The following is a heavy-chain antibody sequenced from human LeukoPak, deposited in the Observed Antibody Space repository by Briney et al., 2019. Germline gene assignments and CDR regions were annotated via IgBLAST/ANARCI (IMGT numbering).Heavy chain of an antibody. CDR3: ARYSSSWYGNAVFDY. D-gene: IGHD6-13*01. Sequence: ASVKVSCKASGYTFTGYYMHWVRQAPGQGLEWRGWINPNSGGTNYAQKFQGRVTMTRDTSISTAYMELSRLRSDDTAVYYCARYSSSWYGNAVFDYWGQGTLVTVSS. CDR1: GYTFTGYY. CDR2: INPNSGGT. V-gene: IGHV1-2*02. J-gene: IGHJ4*02.